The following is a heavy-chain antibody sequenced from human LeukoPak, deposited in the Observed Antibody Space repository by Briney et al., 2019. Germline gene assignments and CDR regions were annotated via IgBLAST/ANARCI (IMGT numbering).Heavy chain of an antibody. Sequence: SETLSLTCTVSGDSISTYYWSWIRQPAGKGLEWIGRIYVSGSTNYNPSLKSRVTMSVDTSKNQLSLKLSSVTAADTAVYYCARGWSSGWYGNWGQGTLVTVSS. CDR3: ARGWSSGWYGN. CDR2: IYVSGST. J-gene: IGHJ4*02. CDR1: GDSISTYY. D-gene: IGHD6-19*01. V-gene: IGHV4-4*07.